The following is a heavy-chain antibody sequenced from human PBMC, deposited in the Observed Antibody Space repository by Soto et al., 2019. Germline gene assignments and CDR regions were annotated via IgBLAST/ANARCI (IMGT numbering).Heavy chain of an antibody. D-gene: IGHD2-2*01. J-gene: IGHJ4*02. CDR3: TSHQIAICEY. V-gene: IGHV3-23*01. CDR1: GFDFSSFD. Sequence: EGQLQESGGGLVQPGGSLRLSCAASGFDFSSFDMSWVLQAPGKGLEWVSAISATGRYKPYRDSVRGRFTISRDNLRNTVVLQMNSLRREDTAIYYCTSHQIAICEYWGRGTLVTGSS. CDR2: ISATGRYK.